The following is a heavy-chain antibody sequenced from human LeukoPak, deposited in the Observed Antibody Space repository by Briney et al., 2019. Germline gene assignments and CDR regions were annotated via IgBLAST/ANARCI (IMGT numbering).Heavy chain of an antibody. CDR3: ARTGGPQLWLT. D-gene: IGHD5-18*01. CDR1: GLTFSDYY. Sequence: MTGGSLRLSCAASGLTFSDYYMSWIRQAPGKGLEWVSYISSRGDTIYYTDSVKGRFTISRDNAKNSLYLQMNSLRAEDTAVYYCARTGGPQLWLTWGQGTLVTVSS. V-gene: IGHV3-11*04. J-gene: IGHJ5*02. CDR2: ISSRGDTI.